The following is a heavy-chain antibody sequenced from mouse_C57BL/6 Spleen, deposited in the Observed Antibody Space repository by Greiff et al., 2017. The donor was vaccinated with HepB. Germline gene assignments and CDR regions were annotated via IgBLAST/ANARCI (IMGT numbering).Heavy chain of an antibody. V-gene: IGHV5-17*01. CDR3: ARDYGSSYWYFDV. D-gene: IGHD1-1*01. Sequence: EVQGVESGGGLVKPGGSLKLSCAASGFTFSDYGMHWVRQAPEKGLEWVAYISSGSSTIYYADKVKGRFTISGDNATNTRFLQMTSLTSEDTAVYYCARDYGSSYWYFDVWGTGTTVTVAS. CDR1: GFTFSDYG. J-gene: IGHJ1*03. CDR2: ISSGSSTI.